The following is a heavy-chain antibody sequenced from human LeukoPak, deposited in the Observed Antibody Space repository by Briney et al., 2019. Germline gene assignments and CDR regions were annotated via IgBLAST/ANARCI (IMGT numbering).Heavy chain of an antibody. CDR1: DDSISSSRYY. V-gene: IGHV4-39*07. J-gene: IGHJ5*02. CDR2: IYYSGIT. Sequence: KPSETLSLTCTVSDDSISSSRYYWGWIRQPPGKGLEWIGTIYYSGITYYNPSLKSRVTISLDTSKNHFSLKLSSVIAADTAVYYCARGVQGLRWRIDPWGQGTLVTVSS. D-gene: IGHD3-3*01. CDR3: ARGVQGLRWRIDP.